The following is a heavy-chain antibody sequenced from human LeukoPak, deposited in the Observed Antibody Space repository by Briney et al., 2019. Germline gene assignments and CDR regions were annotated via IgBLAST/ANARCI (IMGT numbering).Heavy chain of an antibody. J-gene: IGHJ4*02. Sequence: GGSLRLSCAASGFTFSSYAMHWVRQAPGKGLEWVAVISYDGSNKYYADSVKGPFTISRDNSKNTLYLQMNSLRAEDTAVYYCARGLTDLNSHWGEGSLVTVSS. D-gene: IGHD2/OR15-2a*01. CDR3: ARGLTDLNSH. V-gene: IGHV3-30*04. CDR2: ISYDGSNK. CDR1: GFTFSSYA.